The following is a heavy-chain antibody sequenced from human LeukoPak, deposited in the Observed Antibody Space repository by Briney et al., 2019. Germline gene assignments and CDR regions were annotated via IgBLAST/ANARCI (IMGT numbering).Heavy chain of an antibody. D-gene: IGHD3-3*01. J-gene: IGHJ4*02. CDR3: ARAYDFWSGYYPFDY. Sequence: ASVKVSCKASGYTFTSYGINWVRQATGQGLEWMGWMNPNSGNTGYAQKFQGRVTITRNTSISTAYMELSSLRSEDTAVYYCARAYDFWSGYYPFDYWGQGTLVTVSS. V-gene: IGHV1-8*03. CDR2: MNPNSGNT. CDR1: GYTFTSYG.